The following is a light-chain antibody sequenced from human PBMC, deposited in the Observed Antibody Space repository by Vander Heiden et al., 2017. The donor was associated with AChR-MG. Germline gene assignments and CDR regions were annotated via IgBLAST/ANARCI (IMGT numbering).Light chain of an antibody. CDR3: QQSYSTPYT. CDR1: ESISSY. J-gene: IGKJ2*01. Sequence: DILMIQSPSSLSASVGDRVTITCRASESISSYLNWYQQKPGKAPKLLIYAASSLQSGVPSRFSGSGSGTDFTLTISSLQPEDFATYYCQQSYSTPYTFGQGTKLEIK. CDR2: AAS. V-gene: IGKV1-39*01.